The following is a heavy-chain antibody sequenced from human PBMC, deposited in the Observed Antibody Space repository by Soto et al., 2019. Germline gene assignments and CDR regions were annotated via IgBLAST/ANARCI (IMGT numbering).Heavy chain of an antibody. V-gene: IGHV1-18*01. D-gene: IGHD3-22*01. Sequence: SVKFSCKASGYTFTSYAITWVRQAPGQGLEWMGWISAYNGNTNYAQKFQGRVTITADKSTSTAYMELSSLRSEDTAVYYCARGRRYYDGKGYYNNCEYWGQGILVTFP. CDR1: GYTFTSYA. CDR2: ISAYNGNT. CDR3: ARGRRYYDGKGYYNNCEY. J-gene: IGHJ4*02.